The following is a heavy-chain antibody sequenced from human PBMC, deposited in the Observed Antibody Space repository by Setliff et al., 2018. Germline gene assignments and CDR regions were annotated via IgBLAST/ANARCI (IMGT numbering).Heavy chain of an antibody. CDR3: AGDRSLGATRRLAY. D-gene: IGHD1-26*01. CDR2: ISTYNVNT. V-gene: IGHV1-18*01. Sequence: ASVKVSCKASGYPFANYGITWVRQAPGQGLEWLGWISTYNVNTTYAQKLQDRVTMTTDTSTSTAYMELRSLKSDDSAVYYCAGDRSLGATRRLAYWGQGTLVTVSS. J-gene: IGHJ4*02. CDR1: GYPFANYG.